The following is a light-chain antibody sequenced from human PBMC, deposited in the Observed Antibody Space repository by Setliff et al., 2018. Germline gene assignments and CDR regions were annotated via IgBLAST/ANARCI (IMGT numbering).Light chain of an antibody. Sequence: QSALTQPASVSGSPGRSITISCTGTSSDVGGYNYVSWYQQHPGKAPKLTIYEVSNRPSGVSNRFSGSKSGNTASLTISGLQAEDEADYYCTSYTSSSTLYVFGTGTKVTVL. J-gene: IGLJ1*01. CDR2: EVS. V-gene: IGLV2-14*01. CDR1: SSDVGGYNY. CDR3: TSYTSSSTLYV.